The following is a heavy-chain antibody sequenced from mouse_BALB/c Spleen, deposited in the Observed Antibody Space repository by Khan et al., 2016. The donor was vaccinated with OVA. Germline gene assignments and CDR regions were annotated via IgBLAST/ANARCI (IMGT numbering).Heavy chain of an antibody. J-gene: IGHJ1*01. D-gene: IGHD4-1*02. CDR2: INTYTGEP. Sequence: QIQLVQSGPELKKPGETVKISCKASGYTFTNYGMNWVKQAPGKGLKWMGWINTYTGEPTYADDFKGRSAFSLETSASTAYLQIKNLKNEDTATXFCARSNSYGYVDVWGAGTTVTVSS. CDR3: ARSNSYGYVDV. CDR1: GYTFTNYG. V-gene: IGHV9-3-1*01.